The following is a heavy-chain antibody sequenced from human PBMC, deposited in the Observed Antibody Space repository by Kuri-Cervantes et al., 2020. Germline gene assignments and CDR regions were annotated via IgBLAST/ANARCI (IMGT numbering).Heavy chain of an antibody. D-gene: IGHD1-1*01. Sequence: GGSLRLSCAASGFTFSRFWMSWVRQAPGKGLEWVSAISGSGGSTYYADSVKGRFTISRDNSKNTLYLQMNSLRAEDTAVYYCAKGPGTTVYYYYYMDVWGKGTTVTVSS. V-gene: IGHV3-23*01. CDR2: ISGSGGST. CDR1: GFTFSRFW. CDR3: AKGPGTTVYYYYYMDV. J-gene: IGHJ6*03.